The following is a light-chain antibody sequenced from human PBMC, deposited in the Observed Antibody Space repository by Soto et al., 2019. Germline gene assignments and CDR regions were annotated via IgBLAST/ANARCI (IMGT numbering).Light chain of an antibody. CDR1: GDNIGSYDI. Sequence: QSALTQPASLSGSPGQSITLSCTGTGDNIGSYDIVSWYQHLPGEASKLIIYEGTKRPSGISNRFSGSKAGYTASLSISGLQADDAADYFCCSYADRSTWVFGGGTKLTVL. V-gene: IGLV2-23*01. J-gene: IGLJ3*02. CDR3: CSYADRSTWV. CDR2: EGT.